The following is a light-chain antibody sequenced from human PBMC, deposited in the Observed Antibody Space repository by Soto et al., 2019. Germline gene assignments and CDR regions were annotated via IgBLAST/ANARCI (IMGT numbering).Light chain of an antibody. V-gene: IGLV2-14*01. Sequence: QSVLTQPASVSGSPGQSITISCTGTSSDVGGYNSVSWYQQHPGKAPKLMIYVVSNRPSGVSNRFSGSKSGNTASLTISGLQAEDESDYYCSSYTSSSTYVFGAGTKLTVL. CDR2: VVS. CDR1: SSDVGGYNS. J-gene: IGLJ1*01. CDR3: SSYTSSSTYV.